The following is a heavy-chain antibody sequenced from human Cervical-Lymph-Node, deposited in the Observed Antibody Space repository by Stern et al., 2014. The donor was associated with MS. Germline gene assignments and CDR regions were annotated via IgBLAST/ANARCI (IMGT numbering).Heavy chain of an antibody. Sequence: VQLLESGGDVVQPGRSLRLSCVASGFNFNNYGMHWVRQAPGKGLEWVATISSTGNNQYYADSVKGRFAISRDKSRNSVHLEMNSLRPEDTAVYYCAKSPYWGQGTLVSVST. V-gene: IGHV3-30*18. CDR2: ISSTGNNQ. CDR3: AKSPY. CDR1: GFNFNNYG. J-gene: IGHJ4*02.